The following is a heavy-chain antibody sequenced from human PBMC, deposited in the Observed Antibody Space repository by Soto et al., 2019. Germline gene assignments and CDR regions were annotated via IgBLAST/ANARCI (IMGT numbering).Heavy chain of an antibody. CDR3: ARALIQLWPHYYYGMDV. CDR1: GGSISSGDHY. D-gene: IGHD5-18*01. CDR2: IYYSGTT. J-gene: IGHJ6*02. V-gene: IGHV4-30-4*01. Sequence: SETLSLTCTVSGGSISSGDHYWSWIRQPPGKGLEWIGYIYYSGTTYYNPSLKSRVTISVDTSENQFSLKVNSVTAADTAVYYCARALIQLWPHYYYGMDVWGQRPTVTVS.